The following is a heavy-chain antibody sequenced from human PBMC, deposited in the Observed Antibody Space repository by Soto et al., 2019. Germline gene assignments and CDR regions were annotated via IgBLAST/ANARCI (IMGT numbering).Heavy chain of an antibody. D-gene: IGHD3-3*02. J-gene: IGHJ3*02. Sequence: SETLSLTCTVSGDSISSSNSHWGWTRQPPGKGLEYIGSVYYGGAIFYSGNIYYNPSLKSRVTISVDTSKNQFSLRLSSVTAADTGVYYCVRYHRINMKPYSPEGFHIWGHGTMVTVSS. CDR1: GDSISSSNSH. CDR3: VRYHRINMKPYSPEGFHI. CDR2: VYYGGAIFYSGNI. V-gene: IGHV4-39*01.